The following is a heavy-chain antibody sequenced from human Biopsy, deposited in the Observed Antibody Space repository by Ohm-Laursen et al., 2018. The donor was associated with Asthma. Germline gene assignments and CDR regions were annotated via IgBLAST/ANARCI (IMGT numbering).Heavy chain of an antibody. CDR2: ITFDGSTQ. CDR1: GTHFGSYN. Sequence: TLSLTCAASGTHFGSYNMHWARQAPGKGLEWVAAITFDGSTQHYGDSVKGRFTISRDNSKNTLYLQMNSLRAGDTAVYYCAKDVVWFRELGGMDVWGQGTTVTVSS. D-gene: IGHD3-10*01. CDR3: AKDVVWFRELGGMDV. V-gene: IGHV3-30-3*01. J-gene: IGHJ6*02.